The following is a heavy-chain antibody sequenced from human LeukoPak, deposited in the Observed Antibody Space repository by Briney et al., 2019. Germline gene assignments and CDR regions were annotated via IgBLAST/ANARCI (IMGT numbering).Heavy chain of an antibody. V-gene: IGHV3-48*03. CDR1: GFTLSSYE. J-gene: IGHJ1*01. D-gene: IGHD2-15*01. CDR3: AREGYCRGGSCLGYFQH. Sequence: GGSLRLSCAASGFTLSSYEMNWVRQAPGKGLEWDSYISTSGITLYADSVKGRFTISRDSSKNSLYLQMNSLRTEDTALYYCAREGYCRGGSCLGYFQHWGQGTLVTVSS. CDR2: ISTSGIT.